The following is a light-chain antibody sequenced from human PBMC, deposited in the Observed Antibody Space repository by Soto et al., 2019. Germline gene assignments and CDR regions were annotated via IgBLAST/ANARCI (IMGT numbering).Light chain of an antibody. CDR3: RSYAGSNNFV. CDR2: EVS. Sequence: QSALTQPPSASGSPGQSVTISCTGTSSDIGAYIYVSWYQQHPGKAPKLMISEVSRRPSGVPERFSGSKSGNTASLTVSGLQADDEDHYYCRSYAGSNNFVFGTGNRSPX. V-gene: IGLV2-8*01. CDR1: SSDIGAYIY. J-gene: IGLJ1*01.